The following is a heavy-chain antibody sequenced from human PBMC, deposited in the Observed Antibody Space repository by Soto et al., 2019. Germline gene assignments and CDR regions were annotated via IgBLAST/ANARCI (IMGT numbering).Heavy chain of an antibody. Sequence: GESLKISCKGSGYSFTSYWIGWVRQMPGKGLEWMGIIYPGDSDTRYSPSFQGQVTISADKSISTAYLQWSSLKASDTAMYYCARSQYYYDSSGYYGPGGDYYYGMDVWGQGTTVTVPS. CDR2: IYPGDSDT. J-gene: IGHJ6*02. CDR1: GYSFTSYW. CDR3: ARSQYYYDSSGYYGPGGDYYYGMDV. D-gene: IGHD3-22*01. V-gene: IGHV5-51*01.